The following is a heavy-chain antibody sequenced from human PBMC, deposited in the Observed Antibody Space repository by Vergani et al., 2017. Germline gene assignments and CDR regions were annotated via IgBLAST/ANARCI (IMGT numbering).Heavy chain of an antibody. CDR2: VSFRGDT. V-gene: IGHV4-59*02. CDR1: GASVNSYY. Sequence: QLKLQESGPGLVKPSKPLSLTCTVSGASVNSYYWSWIRQPPGKGLEWMGYVSFRGDTLYDPSVKGRMTISLNTSSNQFSLYLTSVTAADTAVYYCARFRIYYGAGSPDYWGQGTLVTVSS. J-gene: IGHJ4*02. D-gene: IGHD3-10*01. CDR3: ARFRIYYGAGSPDY.